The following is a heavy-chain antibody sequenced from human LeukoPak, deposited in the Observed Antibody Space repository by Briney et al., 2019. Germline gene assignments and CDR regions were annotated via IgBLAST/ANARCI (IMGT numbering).Heavy chain of an antibody. CDR1: GGSFSGYY. V-gene: IGHV4-34*01. D-gene: IGHD3-9*01. CDR2: INHSRST. Sequence: PSETLSLTCAVYGGSFSGYYWSWIRQPPGKGLEWIGEINHSRSTNYNPSLKSRVTISVDTSKNQFSLKLSSVTAADTAVYYCASRRLRYFDWLLYYFDYWGQGTLVTVSS. J-gene: IGHJ4*02. CDR3: ASRRLRYFDWLLYYFDY.